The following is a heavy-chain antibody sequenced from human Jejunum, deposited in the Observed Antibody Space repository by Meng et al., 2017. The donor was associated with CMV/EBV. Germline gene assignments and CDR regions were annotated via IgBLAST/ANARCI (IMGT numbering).Heavy chain of an antibody. CDR1: SSYG. CDR3: VRVFNYDFWDGYSDYYFDY. J-gene: IGHJ4*02. V-gene: IGHV3-7*01. CDR2: IKQDGSEI. D-gene: IGHD3-3*01. Sequence: SSYGMSWVRQAPGKGLEWVANIKQDGSEIYYVDSMKGRFTVSRDNAKNSLYLQMNSLRAEDTAVYYCVRVFNYDFWDGYSDYYFDYWGQGTLVTVSS.